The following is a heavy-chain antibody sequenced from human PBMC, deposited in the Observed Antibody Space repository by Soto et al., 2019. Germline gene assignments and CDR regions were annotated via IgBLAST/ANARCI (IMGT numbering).Heavy chain of an antibody. V-gene: IGHV4-38-2*01. CDR3: ARVMPSRAFDI. D-gene: IGHD3-16*01. CDR2: IYHTANT. Sequence: SETLSLTCAVSGYSIGTGYYWGWIRQPPGKGLEWIGMIYHTANTYYNVSLKSRVTISVDTSKNQFSLRLTSVTAADTAVYYCARVMPSRAFDIWGQGTMLTVSS. J-gene: IGHJ3*02. CDR1: GYSIGTGYY.